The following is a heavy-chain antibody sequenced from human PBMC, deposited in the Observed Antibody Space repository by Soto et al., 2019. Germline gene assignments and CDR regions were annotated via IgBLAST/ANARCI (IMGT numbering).Heavy chain of an antibody. V-gene: IGHV3-23*01. D-gene: IGHD4-4*01. CDR3: AKDEGTSSTVFDY. J-gene: IGHJ4*02. Sequence: GGSLRLSCVASGFTFKAYAMGWVRQAPGKGLEWVSSITATDVNTYYADSVRGRFTISRDNSRNSLFLQMNGLRPEDSALYFCAKDEGTSSTVFDYWGPGTMVTV. CDR2: ITATDVNT. CDR1: GFTFKAYA.